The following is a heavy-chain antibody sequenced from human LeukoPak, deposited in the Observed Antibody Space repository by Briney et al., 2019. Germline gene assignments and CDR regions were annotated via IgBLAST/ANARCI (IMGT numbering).Heavy chain of an antibody. CDR3: ARVPPQWLPNRDAFDI. D-gene: IGHD6-19*01. V-gene: IGHV3-66*01. Sequence: GGSLRLSCAASGFTFSSYSMNWVRQAPGKGLEWVSVIYPSGGTYYADSVKGRFTISRDNSKNTVDLQMNNLRAEDTAVYYCARVPPQWLPNRDAFDIWGQGTMVTVSS. CDR2: IYPSGGT. J-gene: IGHJ3*02. CDR1: GFTFSSYS.